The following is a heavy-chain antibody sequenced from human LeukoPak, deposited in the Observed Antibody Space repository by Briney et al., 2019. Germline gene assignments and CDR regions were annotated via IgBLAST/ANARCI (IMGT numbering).Heavy chain of an antibody. D-gene: IGHD3-10*01. V-gene: IGHV3-11*04. J-gene: IGHJ4*02. Sequence: GGSLRLSCAATGFTFSDHNMGWMRQAPGKGLEWTSYMSGSGIYYADSVKGRFAVSRDNAKNTLFLQMNSLRAEDTAVYFCARDVVLGSGSCASWGQGTLVSVSS. CDR2: MSGSGI. CDR3: ARDVVLGSGSCAS. CDR1: GFTFSDHN.